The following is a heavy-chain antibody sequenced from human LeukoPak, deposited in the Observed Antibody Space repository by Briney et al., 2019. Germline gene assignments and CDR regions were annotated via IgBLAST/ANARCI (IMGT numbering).Heavy chain of an antibody. V-gene: IGHV4-30-4*01. CDR1: GGSDSGGDCY. CDR2: TFDSGGP. J-gene: IGHJ4*02. D-gene: IGHD1-1*01. CDR3: ATSRNWYFDY. Sequence: SERLPLTRTVPGGSDSGGDCYWICLRHPPGMALEWIGFTFDSGGPFYNPSLKSRVTISLDTSKNQFSLKLSSVTAADTAVYYCATSRNWYFDYWGQGTLVTVS.